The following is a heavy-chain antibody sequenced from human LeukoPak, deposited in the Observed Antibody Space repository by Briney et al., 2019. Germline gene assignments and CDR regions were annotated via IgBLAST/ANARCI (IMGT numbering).Heavy chain of an antibody. CDR2: INPNSGGT. CDR1: GYTFTGYY. CDR3: ATYTMVRGPDY. J-gene: IGHJ4*02. D-gene: IGHD3-10*01. V-gene: IGHV1-2*02. Sequence: GASVKVSCKASGYTFTGYYMHWVRQAPGQGLEWMGWINPNSGGTNYAQKFQGRVTMTEDTSTDTAYMELSSLRSEDTAVYYCATYTMVRGPDYWGQGTLVTVSS.